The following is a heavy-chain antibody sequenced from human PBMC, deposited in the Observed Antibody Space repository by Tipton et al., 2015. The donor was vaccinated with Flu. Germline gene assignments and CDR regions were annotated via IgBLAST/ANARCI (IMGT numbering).Heavy chain of an antibody. CDR3: ARGAGWLPHLALNSYSALDV. V-gene: IGHV4-59*01. CDR2: IHYSGST. J-gene: IGHJ6*02. CDR1: GGSISTYY. D-gene: IGHD5-24*01. Sequence: TLSLTCTVSGGSISTYYWSWVRQPPGKGLEWIGNIHYSGSTNYNPSLKSRLTISIDTSKNQFSLKLTSVTAADTAVYYCARGAGWLPHLALNSYSALDVWGQGTSVTVSS.